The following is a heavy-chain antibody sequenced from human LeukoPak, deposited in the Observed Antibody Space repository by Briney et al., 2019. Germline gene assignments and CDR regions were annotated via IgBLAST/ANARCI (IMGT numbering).Heavy chain of an antibody. CDR3: AKEGYGGNSGYDY. D-gene: IGHD4-23*01. V-gene: IGHV3-23*01. J-gene: IGHJ4*02. Sequence: GGSLRLSCAVSGFTFSDSYISWIRQAPGKGLEWVSAISDSGGSTYYADSVKGRFTISRDNSKNTLYLQMNSLRAEDTAVYYCAKEGYGGNSGYDYWGQGTLVTVSS. CDR2: ISDSGGST. CDR1: GFTFSDSY.